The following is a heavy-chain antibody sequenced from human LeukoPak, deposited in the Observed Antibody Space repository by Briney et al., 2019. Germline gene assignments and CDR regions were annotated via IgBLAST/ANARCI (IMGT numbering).Heavy chain of an antibody. CDR2: ITSDGSTT. Sequence: GGSLRLSCVGSGFSLSDYWMHWVRQTPGKGLMWVSRITSDGSTTWYADSVKGRFTVSRDNAKNTLYLQMNSLRAEDTAVYYCAKVSHRGYSYGSFDYWGQGTLVTVSS. J-gene: IGHJ4*02. V-gene: IGHV3-74*01. D-gene: IGHD5-18*01. CDR1: GFSLSDYW. CDR3: AKVSHRGYSYGSFDY.